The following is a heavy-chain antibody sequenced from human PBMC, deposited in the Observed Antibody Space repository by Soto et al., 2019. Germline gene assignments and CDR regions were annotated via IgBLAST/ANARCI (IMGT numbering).Heavy chain of an antibody. J-gene: IGHJ4*02. D-gene: IGHD3-22*01. CDR3: ARDRAGGYDPYYFDY. Sequence: QVQLQESGPGLVKPSQTLSLTCTVSGGSISSGDYYWSWIRQPPGKGLEWIGYIYYSGSTYYNPSRKSRVPNSVDTSKNQFSLKLSSVTAADTAVYYCARDRAGGYDPYYFDYWRQGTLVTVSS. CDR1: GGSISSGDYY. CDR2: IYYSGST. V-gene: IGHV4-30-4*01.